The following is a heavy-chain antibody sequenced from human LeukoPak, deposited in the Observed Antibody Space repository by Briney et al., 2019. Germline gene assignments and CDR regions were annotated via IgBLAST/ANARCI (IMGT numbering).Heavy chain of an antibody. CDR3: AKDQDIVLMVYATRVFDY. J-gene: IGHJ4*02. CDR2: ISWNSGSI. CDR1: GFTFSSYA. D-gene: IGHD2-8*01. Sequence: PGGSLRLSCAASGFTFSSYAMSWVRQAPGKGLEWVSGISWNSGSIGYVDSVKGRFTISRDNAKNSLYLQMNSLRAEDTALYYCAKDQDIVLMVYATRVFDYWGQGTLVTVSS. V-gene: IGHV3-9*01.